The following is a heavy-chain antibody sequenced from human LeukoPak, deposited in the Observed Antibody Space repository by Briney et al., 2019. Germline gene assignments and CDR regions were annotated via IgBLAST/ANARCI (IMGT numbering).Heavy chain of an antibody. V-gene: IGHV4-59*11. CDR1: GGSISGHY. Sequence: PSETLSLTCTVSGGSISGHYWTWIRQPPGKALEYIGQIHYSGRPDYNPSLKSRVTMSVDTSKNKLSLRVTSVTAADTAVYYCARFGVDYNMDVWGQGTTVTVSS. CDR3: ARFGVDYNMDV. CDR2: IHYSGRP. J-gene: IGHJ6*02. D-gene: IGHD3-16*01.